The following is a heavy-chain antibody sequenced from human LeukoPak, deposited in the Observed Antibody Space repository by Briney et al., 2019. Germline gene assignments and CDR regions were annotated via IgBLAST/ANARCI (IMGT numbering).Heavy chain of an antibody. J-gene: IGHJ4*02. V-gene: IGHV3-20*04. D-gene: IGHD6-19*01. Sequence: PGGSLRLSCEGSGFTFDDYGMSWVRQAPGKGLEWVSGISWNGGSTGYADSVKGRFTISRDNSKNTLYLQMNSLRAEDTAVYYCAKDPEPVAGPISFDYWGQGTLVTVSS. CDR2: ISWNGGST. CDR1: GFTFDDYG. CDR3: AKDPEPVAGPISFDY.